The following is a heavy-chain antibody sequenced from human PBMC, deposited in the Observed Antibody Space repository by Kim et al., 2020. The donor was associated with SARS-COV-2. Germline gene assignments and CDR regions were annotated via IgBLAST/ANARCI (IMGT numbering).Heavy chain of an antibody. CDR3: ARDPRSTGYSSGWDSDAFDI. J-gene: IGHJ3*02. CDR1: GYTFTGYY. CDR2: INPNSGGT. Sequence: ASVKVSCKASGYTFTGYYMHWVRQAPGQGLEWMGRINPNSGGTNYAQKFQGRVTMTRDTSISTAYMELSRLRSDDTAVYYCARDPRSTGYSSGWDSDAFDIWGQGTMVTVSS. D-gene: IGHD6-19*01. V-gene: IGHV1-2*06.